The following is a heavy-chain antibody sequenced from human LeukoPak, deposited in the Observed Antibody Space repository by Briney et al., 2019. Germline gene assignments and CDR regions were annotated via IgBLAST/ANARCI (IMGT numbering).Heavy chain of an antibody. CDR2: IIPILGIA. D-gene: IGHD5-24*01. V-gene: IGHV1-69*04. Sequence: ASVKVSCKASGGTFSSYAISWVRQAPGQGLEWMGRIIPILGIANYAQKFQGRVTITADKSTSTAYMELSSLRSEDTAVYYCARDGLRLHRTFDYWGQGTLVTVSS. CDR3: ARDGLRLHRTFDY. CDR1: GGTFSSYA. J-gene: IGHJ4*02.